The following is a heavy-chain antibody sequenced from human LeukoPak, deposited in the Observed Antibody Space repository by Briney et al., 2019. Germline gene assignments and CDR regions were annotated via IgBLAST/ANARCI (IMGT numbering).Heavy chain of an antibody. CDR2: ISYDGSNK. CDR1: GFTFSSYA. J-gene: IGHJ3*02. D-gene: IGHD1-1*01. V-gene: IGHV3-30-3*01. CDR3: ARPVQGTRAFDI. Sequence: TGGSLRLSCAASGFTFSSYAMHWVRQAPGKGLEWVAVISYDGSNKYYADSVKGRFTISRDNSKNTLYLQMNSLRAEDTAVYYCARPVQGTRAFDIWGQGTMVTVSS.